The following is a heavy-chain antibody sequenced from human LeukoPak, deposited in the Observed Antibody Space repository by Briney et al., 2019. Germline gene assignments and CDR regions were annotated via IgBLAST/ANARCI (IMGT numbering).Heavy chain of an antibody. CDR2: INQDVSRI. CDR3: ARLKDDVTKFDY. CDR1: GFSFSRYW. J-gene: IGHJ4*02. V-gene: IGHV3-7*01. Sequence: GGSLRLSCAGSGFSFSRYWMDWVRQAPAKGLEWVASINQDVSRIHYVDSVKGRFTISRDNAKNSLFLQMNSLRVEDTAVYFCARLKDDVTKFDYWGQGTLVTVSS. D-gene: IGHD2-8*01.